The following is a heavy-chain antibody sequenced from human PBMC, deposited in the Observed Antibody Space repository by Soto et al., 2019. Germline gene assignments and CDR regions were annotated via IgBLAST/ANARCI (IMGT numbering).Heavy chain of an antibody. J-gene: IGHJ4*02. V-gene: IGHV1-8*01. CDR3: ASRVSGSRVFDY. CDR1: GYTFTSYD. D-gene: IGHD2-15*01. CDR2: MNPNSGNT. Sequence: ASVKVSCKASGYTFTSYDINWVRQATGQGLEWMGWMNPNSGNTGYAQKFQGRVTMTRNTSISTAYMELSSLRSEDTAVYYCASRVSGSRVFDYWGQGTLVTVSS.